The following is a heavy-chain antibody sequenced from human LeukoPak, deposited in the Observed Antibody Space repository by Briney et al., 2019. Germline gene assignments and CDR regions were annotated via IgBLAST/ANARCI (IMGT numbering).Heavy chain of an antibody. CDR2: ISIGSSTI. CDR1: GFTFSSHS. J-gene: IGHJ3*02. D-gene: IGHD1-26*01. CDR3: ARDPYSGGYGAFDI. Sequence: PGGSLRLSCAGSGFTFSSHSMNWVRQAPGKGLEWVSYISIGSSTIYYADSVKGRFTISRDNSKNTLFLQMNSLRVEDTAVYFCARDPYSGGYGAFDIWGQGTMVTVS. V-gene: IGHV3-48*01.